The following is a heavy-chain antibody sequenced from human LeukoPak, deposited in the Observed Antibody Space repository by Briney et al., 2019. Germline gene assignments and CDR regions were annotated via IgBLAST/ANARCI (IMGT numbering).Heavy chain of an antibody. CDR3: ARDRGGLDCSSTSCDHY. J-gene: IGHJ4*02. CDR2: IYHSGST. CDR1: GGSISSSNW. Sequence: SETLSLTCAVSGGSISSSNWWSWVRHPPGKGLEWIGEIYHSGSTNYNPSLKSRVTISVDKSKNQFSLKLSSVTAADTAVYYCARDRGGLDCSSTSCDHYWGQGTLVTVSS. V-gene: IGHV4-4*02. D-gene: IGHD2-2*01.